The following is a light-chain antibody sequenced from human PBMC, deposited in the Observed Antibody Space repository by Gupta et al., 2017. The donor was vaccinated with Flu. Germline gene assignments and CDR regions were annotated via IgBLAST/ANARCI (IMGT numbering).Light chain of an antibody. CDR1: QSISSW. CDR3: QQYKSDSQWT. J-gene: IGKJ1*01. Sequence: SILSASVGDRVTITCRATQSISSWLAWYQQKPGKAPNLLIYKASTLESGVPSRFSGSGSGTEFTLTISSRQPDDFATYYCQQYKSDSQWTFGQGTKVEIK. CDR2: KAS. V-gene: IGKV1-5*03.